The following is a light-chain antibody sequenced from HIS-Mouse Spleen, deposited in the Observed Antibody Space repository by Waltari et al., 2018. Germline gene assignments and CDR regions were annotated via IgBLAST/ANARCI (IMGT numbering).Light chain of an antibody. CDR1: AWPKQY. Sequence: SYELTQPPSVSVSPGQTARITLPGDAWPKQYAYWYQQKPGPAPVLVIYKDSERPSGIPERFSGSSSGTTVTLTISGVQAEDEADYYCQSADSSGTYVFGTGTKVTVL. V-gene: IGLV3-25*03. CDR2: KDS. CDR3: QSADSSGTYV. J-gene: IGLJ1*01.